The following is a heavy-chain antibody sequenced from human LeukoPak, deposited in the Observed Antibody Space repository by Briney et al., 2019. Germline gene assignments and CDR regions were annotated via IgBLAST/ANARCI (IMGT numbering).Heavy chain of an antibody. CDR3: AKDNSVGDIAWWFDL. CDR1: GYTFTGYY. Sequence: ASVKVSCKASGYTFTGYYMHWVRQAPGQGLEWMGVINPSGTWTSYAQKFRGRITMTRDMSTSTDYMELRSLGFEDTAVYYCAKDNSVGDIAWWFDLWGQGTLVTVSS. J-gene: IGHJ5*02. V-gene: IGHV1-46*01. D-gene: IGHD1-26*01. CDR2: INPSGTWT.